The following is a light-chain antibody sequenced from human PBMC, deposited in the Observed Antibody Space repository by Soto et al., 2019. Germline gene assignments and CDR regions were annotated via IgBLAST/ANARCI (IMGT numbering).Light chain of an antibody. J-gene: IGKJ1*01. V-gene: IGKV3-20*01. CDR2: GAS. CDR3: HHYGRSPGT. CDR1: QSVSSNY. Sequence: EIVLTQSPATLSLFPGERATLSCRASQSVSSNYVAWYQQKPGQPPRLLIDGASSRATGLPDRFSGSGSGTDFTLTISRLQPEDFAVYYCHHYGRSPGTFGQGTKVDIK.